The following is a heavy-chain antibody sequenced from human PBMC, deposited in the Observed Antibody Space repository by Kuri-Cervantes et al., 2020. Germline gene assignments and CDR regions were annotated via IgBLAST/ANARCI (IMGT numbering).Heavy chain of an antibody. CDR1: GFTFSDYY. V-gene: IGHV3-11*04. D-gene: IGHD4-17*01. CDR3: AREPQDDHGDYESATSFDY. J-gene: IGHJ4*02. CDR2: ISSSGSTI. Sequence: GESLKISCAASGFTFSDYYMSWIRQAPGKGLEWVSYISSSGSTIYYADSVKGRFTISRDNSKNTLYLQMNSLRAEDTAVYYCAREPQDDHGDYESATSFDYWGQGTLVTVSS.